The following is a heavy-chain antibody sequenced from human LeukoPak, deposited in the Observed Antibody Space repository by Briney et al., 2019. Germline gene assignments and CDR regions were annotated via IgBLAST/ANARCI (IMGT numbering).Heavy chain of an antibody. D-gene: IGHD6-19*01. J-gene: IGHJ4*02. CDR1: GFTFSSYE. CDR3: AGESVAGNFDT. CDR2: TSSSDAGT. V-gene: IGHV3-23*01. Sequence: GGSLRLSCAASGFTFSSYEMSWVRQAPGKGLEWVAATSSSDAGTYHADSVRGRFTISRDNAKNSLYLQTNSLRAEDTAVYYCAGESVAGNFDTWGQGTLVTVSS.